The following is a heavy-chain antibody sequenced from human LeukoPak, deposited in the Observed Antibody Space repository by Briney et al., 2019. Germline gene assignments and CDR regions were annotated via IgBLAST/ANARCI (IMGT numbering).Heavy chain of an antibody. CDR1: GYTFTNYD. CDR2: MNPNSGNT. J-gene: IGHJ6*03. D-gene: IGHD3/OR15-3a*01. V-gene: IGHV1-8*01. CDR3: ARALSWTTESYYYMDV. Sequence: GASVTVSFKSSGYTFTNYDINWVRQAAGQGRAWMGWMNPNSGNTGYAQKFQGRVTMTKNTSITTAYMDLSSLRSEDTAVYYCARALSWTTESYYYMDVWGKGTTVTVSS.